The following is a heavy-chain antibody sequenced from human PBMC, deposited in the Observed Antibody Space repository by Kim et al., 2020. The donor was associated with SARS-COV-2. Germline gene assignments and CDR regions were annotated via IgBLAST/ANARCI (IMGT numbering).Heavy chain of an antibody. Sequence: SETLSLTCTVSGDSITGYYWSWIRQSPGKGLEWIAYIYYDGDTSYNPSLRSRVTISVDTSKNQIYLDLTSVTAADTAVYYCARDRGSAGGFDFWGRGTLAT. J-gene: IGHJ5*01. CDR3: ARDRGSAGGFDF. CDR1: GDSITGYY. CDR2: IYYDGDT. V-gene: IGHV4-59*13. D-gene: IGHD3-10*01.